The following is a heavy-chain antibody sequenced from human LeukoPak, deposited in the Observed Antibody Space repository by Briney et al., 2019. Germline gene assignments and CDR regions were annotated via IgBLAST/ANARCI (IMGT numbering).Heavy chain of an antibody. V-gene: IGHV3-21*04. CDR3: AKREQQLIIQPFDY. D-gene: IGHD6-13*01. J-gene: IGHJ4*02. CDR1: GFTFSSYS. CDR2: ISSSSSYI. Sequence: PGGSLRLSCAASGFTFSSYSMNWVRQAPGKGLEWVSSISSSSSYIYYADSVKGRFTISRDNSKNTLYLQMNSLRAEDTALYYCAKREQQLIIQPFDYWGQGTLVTVSS.